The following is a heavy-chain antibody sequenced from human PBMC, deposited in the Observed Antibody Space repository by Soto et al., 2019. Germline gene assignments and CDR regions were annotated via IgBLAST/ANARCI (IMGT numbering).Heavy chain of an antibody. D-gene: IGHD2-15*01. V-gene: IGHV3-66*01. CDR1: GFTVSSDY. J-gene: IGHJ4*02. Sequence: GGSLRLSCAASGFTVSSDYMSWVRQAPGKGLEWVSVIYSGGSTYYADSVKGRFTISRDNSKNTLYLQMNSLRAEDTAVYYCASEYCSGDSCSSWGQGTLVIVSS. CDR2: IYSGGST. CDR3: ASEYCSGDSCSS.